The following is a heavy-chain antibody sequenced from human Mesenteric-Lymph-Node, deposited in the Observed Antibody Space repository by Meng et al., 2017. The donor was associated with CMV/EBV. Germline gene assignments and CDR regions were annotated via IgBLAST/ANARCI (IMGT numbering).Heavy chain of an antibody. D-gene: IGHD2-2*01. J-gene: IGHJ5*02. Sequence: GSLLKISCAASGFTFSSYGMHWVRQAPGKGLEWVAFIRYDGSNKYYADSVKGRFTISRDNSKNTLYLQMNSLRAEDTAVYYCARGPPVVPAATTDNWFDPWGQGTLVTVSS. CDR3: ARGPPVVPAATTDNWFDP. CDR2: IRYDGSNK. V-gene: IGHV3-30*02. CDR1: GFTFSSYG.